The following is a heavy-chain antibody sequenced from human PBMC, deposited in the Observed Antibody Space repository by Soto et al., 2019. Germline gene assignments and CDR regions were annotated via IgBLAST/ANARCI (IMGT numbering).Heavy chain of an antibody. V-gene: IGHV1-69*06. CDR2: IIPIFGTA. J-gene: IGHJ4*02. CDR3: ARATHPTYCEDSSGYYFRDY. Sequence: VASVKVSCKASGGTFSSYAISWVRQAPGQGLEWMGGIIPIFGTANYAQKFQGRVTITADKSTSTAYMELSSLRSEDTAVYYCARATHPTYCEDSSGYYFRDYWGQGTLVTVSS. D-gene: IGHD3-22*01. CDR1: GGTFSSYA.